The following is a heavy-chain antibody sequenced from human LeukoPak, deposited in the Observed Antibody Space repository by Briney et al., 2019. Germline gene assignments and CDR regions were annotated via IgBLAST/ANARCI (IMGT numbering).Heavy chain of an antibody. J-gene: IGHJ5*02. CDR3: ARDMDAYYGSGSYYILDT. Sequence: SETLSLTCTVSGGSISSGSYYWSWIRQPAGKGLEWIGRIYTSGSTDYTTSLKSRVTISVDTSKNQFSLKLSSVTAADTAVYYCARDMDAYYGSGSYYILDTWGQGTLVTVSS. D-gene: IGHD3-10*01. CDR1: GGSISSGSYY. CDR2: IYTSGST. V-gene: IGHV4-61*02.